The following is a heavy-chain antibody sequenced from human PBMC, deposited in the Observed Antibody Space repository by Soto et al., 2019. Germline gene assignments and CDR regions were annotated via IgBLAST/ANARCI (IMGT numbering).Heavy chain of an antibody. D-gene: IGHD3-22*01. J-gene: IGHJ4*02. Sequence: LRLSCAASGFNFRDYYMSWIRQAPGKGLEWVSYISSGGTTIYYADSVKGRFTISRDNAKNSLYLQMNSLRAEDTAVYYCARYYDNSASTPELDYWGQGALVTVSS. CDR1: GFNFRDYY. V-gene: IGHV3-11*01. CDR3: ARYYDNSASTPELDY. CDR2: ISSGGTTI.